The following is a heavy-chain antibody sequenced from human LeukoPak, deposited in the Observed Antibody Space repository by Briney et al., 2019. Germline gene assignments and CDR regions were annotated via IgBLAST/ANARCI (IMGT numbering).Heavy chain of an antibody. J-gene: IGHJ4*02. CDR2: IHDSGST. Sequence: PSETLSLTCSVSGGSISHYYWSWVRQPPGKGLEWIGYIHDSGSTNYSPSLKSRVTISVDTSKNQVSLKLSSVTAADTAVFYCARHSSTWYPFDSWGQGTLVTVSS. CDR3: ARHSSTWYPFDS. V-gene: IGHV4-59*08. D-gene: IGHD6-13*01. CDR1: GGSISHYY.